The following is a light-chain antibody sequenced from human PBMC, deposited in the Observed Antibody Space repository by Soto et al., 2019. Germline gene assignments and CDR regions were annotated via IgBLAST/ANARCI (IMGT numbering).Light chain of an antibody. CDR1: SSNIGNNY. CDR2: DNN. Sequence: QSVLTQPPSVSAAPGQKVTISCSGSSSNIGNNYVSWYRQLPGTAPKLLIYDNNERPSGIPDRFSGSKSGTSATLGITGLQTGDEADYYCATWDSSLSAGVFGGGTRSPS. V-gene: IGLV1-51*01. CDR3: ATWDSSLSAGV. J-gene: IGLJ2*01.